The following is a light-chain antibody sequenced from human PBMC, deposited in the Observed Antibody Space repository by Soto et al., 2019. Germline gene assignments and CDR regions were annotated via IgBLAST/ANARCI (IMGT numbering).Light chain of an antibody. CDR1: SSNIGSNT. J-gene: IGLJ2*01. CDR3: AAWDDSLNGVV. CDR2: MSN. V-gene: IGLV1-44*01. Sequence: QPVLTQSPSASGTPGQRVTISCSGSSSNIGSNTVNWYQQLPGGAPKLLIYMSNFRPSGVPDRFSGSMSGSSASLAISGLQSEDEAVYYCAAWDDSLNGVVFGGGTKLTVL.